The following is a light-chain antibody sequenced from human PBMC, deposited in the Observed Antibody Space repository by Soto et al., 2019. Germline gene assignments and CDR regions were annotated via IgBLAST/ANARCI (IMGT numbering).Light chain of an antibody. Sequence: QSALTQPASVAGAPGQSIAISCTGTSSDVGSYNYVSWDQHHPGKAPKVMIYDVSSRPSGVSNRFSGSKSGNTASLTISGLQAEDEADYYYISYTTISTYVFGTGTKVTVL. CDR1: SSDVGSYNY. CDR2: DVS. J-gene: IGLJ1*01. V-gene: IGLV2-14*03. CDR3: ISYTTISTYV.